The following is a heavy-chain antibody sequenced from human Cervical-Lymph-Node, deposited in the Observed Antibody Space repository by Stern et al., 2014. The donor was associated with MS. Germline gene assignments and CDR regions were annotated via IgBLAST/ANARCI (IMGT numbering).Heavy chain of an antibody. V-gene: IGHV1-69*18. J-gene: IGHJ4*02. CDR3: ARGPPDTFVRGLYFDY. CDR2: IIPLFGTP. Sequence: QVQLVQSGAEVRKPGTSVKVSCKASGGTFRNFGIGWVRQTPGQGLEWMGTIIPLFGTPNSARKFRGRATIPAAESTNSAYMELSRLRSEDTAMYFCARGPPDTFVRGLYFDYWGQGTLLTVSS. CDR1: GGTFRNFG. D-gene: IGHD3-10*01.